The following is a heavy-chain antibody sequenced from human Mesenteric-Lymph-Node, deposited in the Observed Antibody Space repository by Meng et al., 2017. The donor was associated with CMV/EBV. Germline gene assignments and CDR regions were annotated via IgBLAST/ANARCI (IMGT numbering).Heavy chain of an antibody. D-gene: IGHD3-3*01. Sequence: SCAASGFTFSSYSMNWVRQAPGKGLEWVSSISSSSSYIYYADSVKGRFTISRDNAKNSLYLQMNSLRAEDTAVYYCARDRWLQFLEGDAFDIWGQGTMVTVSS. V-gene: IGHV3-21*01. J-gene: IGHJ3*02. CDR2: ISSSSSYI. CDR1: GFTFSSYS. CDR3: ARDRWLQFLEGDAFDI.